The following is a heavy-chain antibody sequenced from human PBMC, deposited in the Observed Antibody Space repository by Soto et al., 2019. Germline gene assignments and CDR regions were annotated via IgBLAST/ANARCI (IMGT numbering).Heavy chain of an antibody. CDR2: ISAYNGNT. D-gene: IGHD3-3*01. CDR1: AFTANSHG. CDR3: ARNFIDIPDFASYYYYYYMDV. Sequence: ASVKVSCKASAFTANSHGISWVRQAPGQGLEWMGWISAYNGNTNYAQKLQGRVTMTTDTSTSTAYMELRSLRSDDTAVYYCARNFIDIPDFASYYYYYYMDVWGKGTTVTVSS. V-gene: IGHV1-18*01. J-gene: IGHJ6*03.